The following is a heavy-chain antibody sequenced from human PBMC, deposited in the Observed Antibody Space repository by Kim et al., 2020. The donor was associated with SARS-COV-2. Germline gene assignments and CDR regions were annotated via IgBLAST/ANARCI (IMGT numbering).Heavy chain of an antibody. Sequence: GESLKISCKGSGYSFTSYWISWVRQMPGKGLEWMGRIDPSDSYTNYSPSFQGHVTISADKSISTAYLQWSSLKASDTAMYYCASRISSSWYPWSVSKYYYYGMDVWGQGTTVTVSS. V-gene: IGHV5-10-1*01. D-gene: IGHD6-13*01. CDR3: ASRISSSWYPWSVSKYYYYGMDV. CDR2: IDPSDSYT. CDR1: GYSFTSYW. J-gene: IGHJ6*02.